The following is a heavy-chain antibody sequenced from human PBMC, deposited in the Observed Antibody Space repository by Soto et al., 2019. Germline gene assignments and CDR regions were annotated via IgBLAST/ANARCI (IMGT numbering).Heavy chain of an antibody. J-gene: IGHJ4*02. CDR3: ARDKRAFCSGDSCEYYFDL. Sequence: QVQLVQSGTELKRPGDSVTVSCKASGYRFTNEGVSWVRQAPGQGIEWVGFLSFYNGFIASAPKVQDRLTMTGDISWSATNMTRKGDRANDTAVDYGARDKRAFCSGDSCEYYFDLWGQGTLVSVSS. CDR1: GYRFTNEG. V-gene: IGHV1-18*01. CDR2: LSFYNGFI. D-gene: IGHD2-15*01.